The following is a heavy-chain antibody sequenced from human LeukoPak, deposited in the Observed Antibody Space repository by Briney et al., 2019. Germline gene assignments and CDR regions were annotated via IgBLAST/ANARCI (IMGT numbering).Heavy chain of an antibody. CDR3: ANDIVAVAGWGHDAFDI. V-gene: IGHV3-23*01. J-gene: IGHJ3*02. D-gene: IGHD6-19*01. CDR2: ISGSGGST. Sequence: GGSLRLSCAASGFTFSSYAMSWVRQAPGKGLEWVSAISGSGGSTYYADSVKGRFTISRDNSKNTLYLQMNSLGAEDTAVYYCANDIVAVAGWGHDAFDIWGQGTMVTVSS. CDR1: GFTFSSYA.